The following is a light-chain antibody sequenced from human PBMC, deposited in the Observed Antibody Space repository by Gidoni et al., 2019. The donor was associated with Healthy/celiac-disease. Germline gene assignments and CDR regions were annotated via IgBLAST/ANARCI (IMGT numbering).Light chain of an antibody. CDR1: QSVSSY. CDR2: DAS. Sequence: ETVSTQPPATLSLSPGGRATLSCRARQSVSSYLAWYQQQPGQAPRLLIYDASNRATGIPASFSGSGSATAFSLTISSLVPEDFSVYYCQQRSNCPPHTFGQGTRLEIK. V-gene: IGKV3-11*01. CDR3: QQRSNCPPHT. J-gene: IGKJ5*01.